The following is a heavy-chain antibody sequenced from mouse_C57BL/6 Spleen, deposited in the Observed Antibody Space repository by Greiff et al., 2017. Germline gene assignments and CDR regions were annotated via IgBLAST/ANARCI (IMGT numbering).Heavy chain of an antibody. J-gene: IGHJ2*01. CDR2: IRNKANNHAT. D-gene: IGHD2-12*01. Sequence: EVKVEESVGGLVQPGGSMKLSCAASGFTFSDAWMDWVRQSPEQGLEWVAEIRNKANNHATYYAESVKGRFTIARDDSKSSVYLQMNSLRAEYTGIYYCTHLRRNYWGQGTTLTVSS. CDR1: GFTFSDAW. CDR3: THLRRNY. V-gene: IGHV6-6*01.